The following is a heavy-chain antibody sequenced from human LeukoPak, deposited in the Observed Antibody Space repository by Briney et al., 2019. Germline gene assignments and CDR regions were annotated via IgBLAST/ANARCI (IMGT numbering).Heavy chain of an antibody. Sequence: GGSLRLSCAASGFTFSSYTMSWVRQAPGKGLEWVSLINGSGGSTYYADSVKGRFTISRDNSENTLYLQMNSLRAEDTAVYYCAKGGRLDYWGQGTLVTVSS. CDR2: INGSGGST. J-gene: IGHJ4*02. D-gene: IGHD1-26*01. CDR1: GFTFSSYT. CDR3: AKGGRLDY. V-gene: IGHV3-23*01.